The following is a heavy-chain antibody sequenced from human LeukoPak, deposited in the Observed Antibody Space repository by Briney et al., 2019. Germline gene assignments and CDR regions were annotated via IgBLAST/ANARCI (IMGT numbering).Heavy chain of an antibody. D-gene: IGHD4-17*01. Sequence: GGSLRLSCAASGFTFSSYSMNWVRQASGKGLEWVSSISSSSSYIYYADSVKGRFTISRDNAKNSLYLQMNSLRAEDTAVYYCARDLMTTVTTVDYWGQGTLVTVSS. CDR3: ARDLMTTVTTVDY. V-gene: IGHV3-21*01. CDR2: ISSSSSYI. CDR1: GFTFSSYS. J-gene: IGHJ4*02.